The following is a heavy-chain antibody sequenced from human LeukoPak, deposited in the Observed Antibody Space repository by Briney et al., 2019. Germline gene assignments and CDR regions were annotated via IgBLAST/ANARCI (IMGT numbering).Heavy chain of an antibody. CDR2: ISGRGGTI. Sequence: TGGSLRLSCAASGFTFSSHTLNWVRQAPGKGLEWVTYISGRGGTINYADSVKGRFIISRDNAKNSLYLQMNSLRDEDTAVYYCARDSNWAFDIWGQGTMVTVSS. CDR1: GFTFSSHT. V-gene: IGHV3-48*02. J-gene: IGHJ3*02. CDR3: ARDSNWAFDI.